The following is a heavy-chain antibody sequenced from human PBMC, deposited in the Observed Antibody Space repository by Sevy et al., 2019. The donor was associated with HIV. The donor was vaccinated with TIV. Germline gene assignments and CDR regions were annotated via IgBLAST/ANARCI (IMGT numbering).Heavy chain of an antibody. V-gene: IGHV5-51*01. CDR1: GYSFTSQW. CDR2: IYPDESDI. J-gene: IGHJ3*01. CDR3: ARHRSSGYYDDAFDL. Sequence: GESLKISCKGSGYSFTSQWIGWVRQMPGKGLEWMGIIYPDESDIRYSQSFQGQVTISADKSIGTAYLQWSSLKASDTAMYYCARHRSSGYYDDAFDLWGQGTMVTVSS. D-gene: IGHD3-22*01.